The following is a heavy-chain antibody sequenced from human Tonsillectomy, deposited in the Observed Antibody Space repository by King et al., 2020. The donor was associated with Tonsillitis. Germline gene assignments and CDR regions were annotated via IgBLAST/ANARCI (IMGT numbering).Heavy chain of an antibody. CDR1: GGSVSSGSYY. V-gene: IGHV4-61*01. CDR2: IFYSGFT. D-gene: IGHD2-21*02. CDR3: ARLIGDFDSFDM. J-gene: IGHJ3*02. Sequence: QLQESGPGLVKPSETLSLTCSVSGGSVSSGSYYWSWIRQPPGQGLEWIGNIFYSGFTHYNASLQSRVTMSVDTSKNQFSLKLSSVTATDTAVYYCARLIGDFDSFDMWGQGTMVTVSS.